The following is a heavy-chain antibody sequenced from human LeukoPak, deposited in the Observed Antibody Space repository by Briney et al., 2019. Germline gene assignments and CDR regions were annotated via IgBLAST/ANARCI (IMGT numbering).Heavy chain of an antibody. CDR2: ISWNSGSI. CDR3: AKDDYYGSGSGALDI. J-gene: IGHJ3*02. V-gene: IGHV3-9*01. Sequence: GGSLRLSCAASGFTFDDYAMHWVRQAPGKGLEWVSGISWNSGSIGYADSVKGRFTISRDNAKNSLYLQMNSLRAEDTALYYCAKDDYYGSGSGALDIWGQGTMVTVSS. D-gene: IGHD3-10*01. CDR1: GFTFDDYA.